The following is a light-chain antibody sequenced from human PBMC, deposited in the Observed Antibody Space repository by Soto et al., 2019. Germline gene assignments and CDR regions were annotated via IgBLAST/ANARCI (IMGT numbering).Light chain of an antibody. V-gene: IGKV2-30*01. CDR1: QSLAYIDGNTY. CDR3: MQSHNWPPYT. CDR2: YVS. Sequence: EVVMTQSPLSLPVTLGQPASISCRSSQSLAYIDGNTYLTWFHQRPGQSPRRLIYYVSNRDSGVPDRFSGSGSGTDFTLQISRVEAEDAGIYYCMQSHNWPPYTFGQGTKLEIK. J-gene: IGKJ2*01.